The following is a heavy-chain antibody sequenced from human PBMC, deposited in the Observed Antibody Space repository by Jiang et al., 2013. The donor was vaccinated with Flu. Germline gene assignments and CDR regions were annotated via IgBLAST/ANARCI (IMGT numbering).Heavy chain of an antibody. V-gene: IGHV2-5*02. J-gene: IGHJ4*02. D-gene: IGHD5-24*01. CDR1: GFSLNTNGVG. Sequence: KPTQTLTLTCTFSGFSLNTNGVGXGWIRQPPGKALEWLAIIYWDDDARNSPSLKSRLTVTKDTPENQVVLTMTNVDPVDTATYYCARYDYNHYYFDYWGQGTLVTVSS. CDR3: ARYDYNHYYFDY. CDR2: IYWDDDA.